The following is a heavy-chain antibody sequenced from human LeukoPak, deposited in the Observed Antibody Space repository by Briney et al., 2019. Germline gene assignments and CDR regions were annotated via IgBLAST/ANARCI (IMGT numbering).Heavy chain of an antibody. D-gene: IGHD6-13*01. CDR2: INPNSGGT. CDR3: ARGLGSSWYYYYYYMDV. Sequence: ASVKVSCKASGYTFTGYYMHWVRQAPGQGLEWMGWINPNSGGTNYAQKFQGRVTMTRDTSISTAYMELSRLRSDDTAVYYCARGLGSSWYYYYYYMDVWGKGTTVTISS. CDR1: GYTFTGYY. J-gene: IGHJ6*03. V-gene: IGHV1-2*02.